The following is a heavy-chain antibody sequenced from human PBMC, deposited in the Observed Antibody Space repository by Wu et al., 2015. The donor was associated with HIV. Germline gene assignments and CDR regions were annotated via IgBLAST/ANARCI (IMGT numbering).Heavy chain of an antibody. J-gene: IGHJ6*02. D-gene: IGHD2-2*01. Sequence: QVQLVQSGAEVKKPGASVKVSCKASGYTFTSYGISWVRQAPGQGLEWMGWISAYNGNTNYAQKLQGRVTMTTDTSTSTAYMELRSLRSDDTAVYYCARDPAAGIVVVPGYGMDVWGQGTTVTVSS. CDR3: ARDPAAGIVVVPGYGMDV. CDR1: GYTFTSYG. CDR2: ISAYNGNT. V-gene: IGHV1-18*01.